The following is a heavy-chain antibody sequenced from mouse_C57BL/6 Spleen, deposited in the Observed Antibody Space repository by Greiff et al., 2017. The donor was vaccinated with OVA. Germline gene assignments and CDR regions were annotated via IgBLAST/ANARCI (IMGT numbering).Heavy chain of an antibody. CDR3: AFHYYGSRTDDV. J-gene: IGHJ1*03. Sequence: ESGPELVKPGASVKISCKASGYAFSSSWMNWVKQRPGKGLEWIGRIYPGDGDTNYNGKFKGKATLTADKSSSTAYMQLSSLTSEDSAVYFCAFHYYGSRTDDVWGTGTTVTVSS. CDR2: IYPGDGDT. D-gene: IGHD1-1*01. CDR1: GYAFSSSW. V-gene: IGHV1-82*01.